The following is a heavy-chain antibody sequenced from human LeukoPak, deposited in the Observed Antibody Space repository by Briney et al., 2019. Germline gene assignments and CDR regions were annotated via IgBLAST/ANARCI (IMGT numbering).Heavy chain of an antibody. CDR2: FSGSVTGRGGTT. J-gene: IGHJ4*02. V-gene: IGHV3-23*01. CDR3: AKGSSAWNEVFHFDY. CDR1: GFTFSSYA. Sequence: PGGSLRLSCAASGFTFSSYAMSWVRQSPSKGLEWVSSFSGSVTGRGGTTYYGDSVKGRFTISRDNLKNTLFLQMHSLRAEDMALYYCAKGSSAWNEVFHFDYWGQGTLVTVSS. D-gene: IGHD6-19*01.